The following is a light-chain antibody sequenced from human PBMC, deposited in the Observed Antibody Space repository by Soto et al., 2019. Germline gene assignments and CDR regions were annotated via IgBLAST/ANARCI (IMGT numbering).Light chain of an antibody. V-gene: IGLV1-44*01. CDR1: SSNNGSNT. CDR2: SNN. CDR3: AAWDDSLNGPRYV. Sequence: QSVLTQPPSASGTPGQRVTISCSGSSSNNGSNTVNWYQQLPGTAPKLLIYSNNQRPSGVPDRFSGSKSGTSASLAISGLQSEDEADYYCAAWDDSLNGPRYVFGTGTKVTVL. J-gene: IGLJ1*01.